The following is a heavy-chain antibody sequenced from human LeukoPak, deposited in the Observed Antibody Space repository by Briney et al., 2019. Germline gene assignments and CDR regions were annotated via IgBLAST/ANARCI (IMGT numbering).Heavy chain of an antibody. V-gene: IGHV4-34*01. D-gene: IGHD3-16*02. CDR2: INHTGST. Sequence: SETLSLTCAVYGGPFSNYYWSWIRQPPGKGLEWIGEINHTGSTNYNPSLKSRVTISVDTSKNQFSLKVSSVTAADTAIYYCARGPTRNWGSYRQSLGDFDYWGQGTLVTVSS. J-gene: IGHJ4*02. CDR1: GGPFSNYY. CDR3: ARGPTRNWGSYRQSLGDFDY.